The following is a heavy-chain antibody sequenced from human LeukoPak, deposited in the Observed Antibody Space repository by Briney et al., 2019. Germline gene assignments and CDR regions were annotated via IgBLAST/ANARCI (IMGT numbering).Heavy chain of an antibody. V-gene: IGHV3-48*01. CDR1: GFTFSSYS. CDR3: ARDLGRDGYNFPFDY. D-gene: IGHD5-24*01. Sequence: GGSLRLSCAASGFTFSSYSMNWVRQAPGKGLEWVSYISSSSSTIYYADSVKGRFTISRDNSKNTLYLQMNSLRAEDTAVYYCARDLGRDGYNFPFDYWGQGTLVTVSS. CDR2: ISSSSSTI. J-gene: IGHJ4*02.